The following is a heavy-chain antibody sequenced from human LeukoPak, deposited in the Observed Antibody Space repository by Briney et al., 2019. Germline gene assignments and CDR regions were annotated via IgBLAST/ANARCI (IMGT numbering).Heavy chain of an antibody. J-gene: IGHJ3*02. D-gene: IGHD6-6*01. CDR1: GYTFTGYY. CDR3: ARDGRQANAFDI. Sequence: GASVKVSCKASGYTFTGYYIHWVRQAPGQGLEWMGRINPNSGGTNCAQKFQDRVTMTWDTSISTAYMELTRLRSDDTAVYYCARDGRQANAFDIWGQGTMVTVSP. CDR2: INPNSGGT. V-gene: IGHV1-2*06.